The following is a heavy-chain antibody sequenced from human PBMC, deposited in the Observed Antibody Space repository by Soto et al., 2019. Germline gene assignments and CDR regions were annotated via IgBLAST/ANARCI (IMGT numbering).Heavy chain of an antibody. CDR3: ARGMNRRFGELMDYFDY. Sequence: GASVKVSCKASGGTFSSYAISWVRQAPGQGLEWMGGIIPIFGTANYAQKFQGRVTITADESTSTAYMELSSLRSEDTAVYYCARGMNRRFGELMDYFDYWGQGTLVTVSS. CDR2: IIPIFGTA. CDR1: GGTFSSYA. D-gene: IGHD3-10*01. J-gene: IGHJ4*02. V-gene: IGHV1-69*13.